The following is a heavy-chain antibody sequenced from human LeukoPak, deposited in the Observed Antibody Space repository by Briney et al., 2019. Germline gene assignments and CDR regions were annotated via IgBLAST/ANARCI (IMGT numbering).Heavy chain of an antibody. D-gene: IGHD3-3*01. CDR3: ASGYDFWSGLFDY. Sequence: GGSLRLSCAASGFTFRNYWMSWVRQVPGTGLEWVANIKQDGSDRNYVTSVRGRFTISRDNAESSLYLQMNSLRAEDTAVYYCASGYDFWSGLFDYWGQGTLVTVSS. CDR1: GFTFRNYW. CDR2: IKQDGSDR. J-gene: IGHJ4*02. V-gene: IGHV3-7*01.